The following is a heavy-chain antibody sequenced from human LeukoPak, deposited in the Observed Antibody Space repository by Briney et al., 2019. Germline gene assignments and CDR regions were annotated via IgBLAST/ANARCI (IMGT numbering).Heavy chain of an antibody. V-gene: IGHV1-69*13. CDR3: ARPPRRSFRGNWFDP. Sequence: SVKVSCKASGGTFSSYAISWVRQAPGQGLEWMGGIIPIFGTANYAQKFQGRVTITADESTSTAYMELSSLRSEDTAVYYCARPPRRSFRGNWFDPWGQGTLVTVSS. CDR1: GGTFSSYA. CDR2: IIPIFGTA. J-gene: IGHJ5*02. D-gene: IGHD3-10*01.